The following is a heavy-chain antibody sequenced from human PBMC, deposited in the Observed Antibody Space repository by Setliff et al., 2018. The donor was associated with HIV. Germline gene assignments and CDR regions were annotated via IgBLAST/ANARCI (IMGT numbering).Heavy chain of an antibody. V-gene: IGHV4-61*01. CDR3: ALRYPYSGYLGY. D-gene: IGHD1-26*01. Sequence: SETLSLTCTVSGGSISSGSYYWSWIRQSPGKGLEWIGYTYTSGSTNYNHNPSLKSRVTISVDTSKNRFSLKLSSVTAADTAIYYCALRYPYSGYLGYWGPGTLVTVSS. CDR1: GGSISSGSYY. CDR2: TYTSGST. J-gene: IGHJ4*02.